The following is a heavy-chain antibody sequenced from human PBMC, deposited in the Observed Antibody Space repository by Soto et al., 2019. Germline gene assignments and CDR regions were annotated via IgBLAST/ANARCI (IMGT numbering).Heavy chain of an antibody. V-gene: IGHV4-31*03. Sequence: TLSLTCTVSGGSISSGGFYWSWIRQHPGKGLDWIGYIFNSGSTHYNPSLKSRVTMSVDTSKNQFSLRLNSVTAADTAVYYCARTGTTSAGHFDYWGQGTMVTVYS. J-gene: IGHJ4*02. CDR1: GGSISSGGFY. D-gene: IGHD1-7*01. CDR2: IFNSGST. CDR3: ARTGTTSAGHFDY.